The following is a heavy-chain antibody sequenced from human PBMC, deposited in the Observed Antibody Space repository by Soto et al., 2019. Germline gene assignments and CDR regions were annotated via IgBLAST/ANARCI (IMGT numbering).Heavy chain of an antibody. D-gene: IGHD3-9*01. CDR2: ISFSGAT. CDR1: GVSITSYF. V-gene: IGHV4-59*01. CDR3: ARDRRDGCKRYLAF. J-gene: IGHJ1*01. Sequence: SETLSLTCTVSGVSITSYFWSWIRQTPGKGLDWIGSISFSGATYSNPSLKGRAALSVDTSENHLSLTLNSVTSADTAVYFCARDRRDGCKRYLAFWGQGNPATVSS.